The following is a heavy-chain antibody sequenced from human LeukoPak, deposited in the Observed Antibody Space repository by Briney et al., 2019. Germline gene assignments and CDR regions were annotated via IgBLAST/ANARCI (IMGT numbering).Heavy chain of an antibody. Sequence: ASVKVSCKASGYTFTGYYMHWVRQAPGQGLEWMGWINPNSGGTNYAQKFQGRVTMTRDTSISTAYMELSRLRSDDTAVYYCAKDGITEVAGPADYWGQGTLVTVSS. J-gene: IGHJ4*02. CDR2: INPNSGGT. CDR3: AKDGITEVAGPADY. D-gene: IGHD6-19*01. CDR1: GYTFTGYY. V-gene: IGHV1-2*02.